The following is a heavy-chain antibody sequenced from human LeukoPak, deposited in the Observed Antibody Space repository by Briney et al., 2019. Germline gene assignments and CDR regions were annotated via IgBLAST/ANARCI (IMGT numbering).Heavy chain of an antibody. J-gene: IGHJ4*02. CDR2: IIPIFGTA. CDR3: ARGNDILTGYQSLYYFDY. V-gene: IGHV1-69*06. Sequence: SVTVSCKASGGTFSSYAISWVRQAPGQGLEWMGGIIPIFGTANYAQKFQGRVTITADKSTSTAYMELSSLRSEDTAVYYCARGNDILTGYQSLYYFDYWGQGTLVTVSS. CDR1: GGTFSSYA. D-gene: IGHD3-9*01.